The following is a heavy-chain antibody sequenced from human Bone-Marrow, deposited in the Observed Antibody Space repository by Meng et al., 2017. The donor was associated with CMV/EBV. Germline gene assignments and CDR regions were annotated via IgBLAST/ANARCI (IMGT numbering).Heavy chain of an antibody. CDR3: ERELGSYDFWSGYYNYYGMDV. V-gene: IGHV3-7*01. J-gene: IGHJ6*02. D-gene: IGHD3-3*01. Sequence: GGSLRLSCVAYGFTASSYWTSCVRQAAGKGLEWVANIKLDGSEKYYLDSVKGRFTISRDNGENSLYLQMNSLGSEDTAVYYCERELGSYDFWSGYYNYYGMDVWGQGTTVTVSS. CDR1: GFTASSYW. CDR2: IKLDGSEK.